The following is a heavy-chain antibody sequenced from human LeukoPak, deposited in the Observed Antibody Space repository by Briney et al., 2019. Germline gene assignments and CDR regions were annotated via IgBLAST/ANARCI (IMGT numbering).Heavy chain of an antibody. V-gene: IGHV3-74*01. D-gene: IGHD3-16*01. CDR3: ARGSDRGTYYDY. Sequence: GGSLRLSCAASGFTFSSYWMHWVRHAPGKGLVWVSLINSDGNSTSHADSVKGRFTISRDNAKNTLYLQMNSLRAEDTAVFYCARGSDRGTYYDYWGQGTRFTVSS. CDR1: GFTFSSYW. J-gene: IGHJ4*02. CDR2: INSDGNST.